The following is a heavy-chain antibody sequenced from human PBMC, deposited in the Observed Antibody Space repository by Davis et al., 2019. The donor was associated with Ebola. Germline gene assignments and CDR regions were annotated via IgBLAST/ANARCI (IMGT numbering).Heavy chain of an antibody. J-gene: IGHJ4*02. CDR2: INPNSGGT. Sequence: ASVKVSCKASGYTFTSYAMHWVRQAPGQGLEWMGWINPNSGGTNYAQKFQGRVTMTRDTSISTAYMELSRLRSDDTAVYYCARIRPEKPVYYYDSSGYPTAEGWGQGTLVTVSS. D-gene: IGHD3-22*01. CDR1: GYTFTSYA. V-gene: IGHV1-2*02. CDR3: ARIRPEKPVYYYDSSGYPTAEG.